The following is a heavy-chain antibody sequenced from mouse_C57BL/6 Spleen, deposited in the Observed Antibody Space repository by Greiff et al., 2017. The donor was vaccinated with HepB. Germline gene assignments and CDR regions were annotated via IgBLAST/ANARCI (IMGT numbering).Heavy chain of an antibody. V-gene: IGHV5-4*01. CDR2: ISDGGSYT. Sequence: EVKVVESGGGLVKPGGSLKLSCAASGFTFSSYAMSWVRQTPEKRLEWVATISDGGSYTYYPDNVKGRFTISRDNAKNNLYLQMSHLKSEDTAMYYCAREEGTGTEYFDYWGQGTTLTVSS. D-gene: IGHD4-1*01. CDR1: GFTFSSYA. J-gene: IGHJ2*01. CDR3: AREEGTGTEYFDY.